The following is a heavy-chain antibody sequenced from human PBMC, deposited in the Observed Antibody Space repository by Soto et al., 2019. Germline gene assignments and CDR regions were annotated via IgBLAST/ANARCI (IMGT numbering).Heavy chain of an antibody. CDR2: ISTSSTYI. Sequence: GGSLRLSCAASGFPLGNFSMNWVRQAPGRGLEWVSFISTSSTYIYYADSVRGRFTISRGNSDNSLYLQMNNLRAEDTGIYYCARSYFDAGGYRYGMDVWGVGTTVTVSS. CDR3: ARSYFDAGGYRYGMDV. CDR1: GFPLGNFS. V-gene: IGHV3-21*01. J-gene: IGHJ6*04. D-gene: IGHD5-12*01.